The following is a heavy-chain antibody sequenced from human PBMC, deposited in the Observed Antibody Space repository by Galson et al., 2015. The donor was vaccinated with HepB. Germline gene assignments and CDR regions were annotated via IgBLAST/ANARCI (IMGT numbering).Heavy chain of an antibody. CDR1: GFTFGDYF. CDR2: ISGNSNFT. CDR3: ARQVRPGLGATAY. J-gene: IGHJ4*02. Sequence: SLRLSCAASGFTFGDYFMSWIRQAPGKGLQWVSYISGNSNFTGYAGSVKGRFTISRDNAKNSLFLQMNSLRVEDTAVYYCARQVRPGLGATAYWGQGTLVTVSS. D-gene: IGHD1-26*01. V-gene: IGHV3-11*06.